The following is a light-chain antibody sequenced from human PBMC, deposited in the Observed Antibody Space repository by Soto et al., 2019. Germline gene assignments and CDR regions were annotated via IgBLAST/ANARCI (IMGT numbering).Light chain of an antibody. CDR3: CSYAGRYTYI. J-gene: IGLJ1*01. CDR2: DVS. Sequence: QSALTQPRSVSGSPGQSVTISCAGTSSDVGGHNYVSWYQQHPGKAPKLMIYDVSKRPSGVPDRFSGSKSGNTASLTISGLQAEDEADYYCCSYAGRYTYIFGTGTKVTVL. CDR1: SSDVGGHNY. V-gene: IGLV2-11*01.